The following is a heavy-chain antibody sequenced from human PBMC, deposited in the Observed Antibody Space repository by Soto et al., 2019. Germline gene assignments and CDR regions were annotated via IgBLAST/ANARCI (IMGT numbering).Heavy chain of an antibody. CDR1: GGTVASSHW. J-gene: IGHJ5*02. D-gene: IGHD2-21*02. Sequence: SETLSLTCGVSGGTVASSHWWSWVRQSPGGGLEWIGNVYHTGDTNFNPSLQSRVTISVDKPNNQFSLRLNSLTAADTAVYFCAREIVTAGGNNYFDPWGPGTLVTVSA. CDR2: VYHTGDT. CDR3: AREIVTAGGNNYFDP. V-gene: IGHV4-4*02.